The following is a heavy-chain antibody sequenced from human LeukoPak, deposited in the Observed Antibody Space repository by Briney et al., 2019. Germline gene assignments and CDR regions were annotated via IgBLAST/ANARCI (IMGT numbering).Heavy chain of an antibody. Sequence: GGSLRLSCAASGFTFSSYSMNWVRQAPGEGLEWVSSISSSSSYIYYADSVKGRFTISRDNAKNSLYLQMNSLRAEDTAVYYCARDGNFKPFVARNDYWGQGTLVTVSS. CDR3: ARDGNFKPFVARNDY. CDR2: ISSSSSYI. D-gene: IGHD2-21*01. V-gene: IGHV3-21*01. CDR1: GFTFSSYS. J-gene: IGHJ4*02.